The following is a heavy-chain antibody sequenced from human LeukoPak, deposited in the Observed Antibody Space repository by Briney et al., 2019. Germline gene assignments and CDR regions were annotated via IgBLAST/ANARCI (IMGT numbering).Heavy chain of an antibody. Sequence: ASVKVSCKASGYTFIGYYMHWVRQAPGQGLEWMGWINPNSGGTNYAQKFQGRVTMTRDTSISTAYMELSRLRSDDTAVYYCAREHPTYYYDSSGYYPYYFDYWGQGTLVTVSS. V-gene: IGHV1-2*02. J-gene: IGHJ4*02. CDR1: GYTFIGYY. CDR3: AREHPTYYYDSSGYYPYYFDY. D-gene: IGHD3-22*01. CDR2: INPNSGGT.